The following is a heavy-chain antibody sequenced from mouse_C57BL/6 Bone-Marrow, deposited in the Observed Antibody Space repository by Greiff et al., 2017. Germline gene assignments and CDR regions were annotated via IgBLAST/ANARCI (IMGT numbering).Heavy chain of an antibody. CDR3: ARNDGYYDY. CDR1: GYAFSSSW. J-gene: IGHJ2*01. Sequence: VQLQQSGPELVKPGASVKISCKASGYAFSSSWMNWVKQRPGKGLEWIGRIYPGDGDTNYNGKFKGKATLTANKSSSTAYMQLSSLTSEDSAVYFSARNDGYYDYWGQGTTLTVSS. D-gene: IGHD2-3*01. V-gene: IGHV1-82*01. CDR2: IYPGDGDT.